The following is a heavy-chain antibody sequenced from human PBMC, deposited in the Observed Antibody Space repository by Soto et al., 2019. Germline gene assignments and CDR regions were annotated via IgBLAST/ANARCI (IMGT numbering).Heavy chain of an antibody. D-gene: IGHD4-17*01. J-gene: IGHJ4*02. CDR1: GGSFSGYY. Sequence: PSETLSLTCVVYGGSFSGYYWSWIRQPPGKGLEWIGEINHSGSTNYNPSLKSRVTISVDTSKNQFSLKLSSVTAADTAVYYCARGGGLPYRDYWGQGTLVTVSS. V-gene: IGHV4-34*01. CDR2: INHSGST. CDR3: ARGGGLPYRDY.